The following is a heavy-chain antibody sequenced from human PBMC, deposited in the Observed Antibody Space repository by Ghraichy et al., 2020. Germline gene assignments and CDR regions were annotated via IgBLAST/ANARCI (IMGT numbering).Heavy chain of an antibody. CDR1: GFTFSNYD. CDR2: ISGSGGST. Sequence: GGSLRLSCAASGFTFSNYDMTWVRQAPGKGLEWVSSISGSGGSTYYADSVKGRFTISRDNSKNTLYLQMNSLRAEDTAIYYCAKVGNCYYYGLDVWGQGTTVTVSS. V-gene: IGHV3-23*01. D-gene: IGHD1-26*01. CDR3: AKVGNCYYYGLDV. J-gene: IGHJ6*02.